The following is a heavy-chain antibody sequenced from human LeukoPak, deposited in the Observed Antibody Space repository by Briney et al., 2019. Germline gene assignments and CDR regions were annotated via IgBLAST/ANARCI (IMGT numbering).Heavy chain of an antibody. Sequence: PGGSLRLSCAASGFTFDDYGMSWVRHAPGKGLEGVSGINWNGGSTGYADSVKGRFTISRDNAKNSLYLHMNSLRAEDTALYYCARYYNYYGSSGYYPFDYWGQGTLVTVSS. CDR2: INWNGGST. V-gene: IGHV3-20*04. J-gene: IGHJ4*02. CDR1: GFTFDDYG. D-gene: IGHD3-22*01. CDR3: ARYYNYYGSSGYYPFDY.